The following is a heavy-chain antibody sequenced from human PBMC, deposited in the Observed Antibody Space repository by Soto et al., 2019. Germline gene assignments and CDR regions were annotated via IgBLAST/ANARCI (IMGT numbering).Heavy chain of an antibody. CDR1: GGSISSSGYY. CDR2: IYYSGST. Sequence: PSETLSLTCTVSGGSISSSGYYWGWIRQPPGKGLEWIGTIYYSGSTYYNPSLKSRVTISVDTSKNQFSLKLSSVTAADTAVYYCARELFGRSVWFDPSGQRTLVTVSS. V-gene: IGHV4-39*07. CDR3: ARELFGRSVWFDP. D-gene: IGHD3-10*01. J-gene: IGHJ5*02.